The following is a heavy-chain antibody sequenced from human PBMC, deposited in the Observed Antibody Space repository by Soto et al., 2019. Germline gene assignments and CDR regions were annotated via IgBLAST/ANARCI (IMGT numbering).Heavy chain of an antibody. J-gene: IGHJ4*02. CDR1: GFTFSSYS. CDR3: ARDSYSSSWYVFAVDY. V-gene: IGHV3-48*01. D-gene: IGHD6-13*01. Sequence: HPGGSLRLSCAASGFTFSSYSMNWVRQAPGKGLEWVSYISSSSSTIYYADSVKGRFTISRDNAKNSLYLQMNSLRAEDTAVYYCARDSYSSSWYVFAVDYWGQGTLVTVSS. CDR2: ISSSSSTI.